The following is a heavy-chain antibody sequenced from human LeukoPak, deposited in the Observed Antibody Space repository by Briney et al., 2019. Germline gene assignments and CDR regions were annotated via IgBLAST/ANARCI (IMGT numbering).Heavy chain of an antibody. Sequence: GGSLRLSCAASGFTLSSYGMHRVRQAPGKGLEWVAVIWHDGSNKYYADSVKGRFTISRDNSKNTLYLQMNSLRAEDTAVYYCARSGAYGDYFDYWGQGTLVTVSS. CDR3: ARSGAYGDYFDY. D-gene: IGHD4-17*01. V-gene: IGHV3-33*01. J-gene: IGHJ4*02. CDR2: IWHDGSNK. CDR1: GFTLSSYG.